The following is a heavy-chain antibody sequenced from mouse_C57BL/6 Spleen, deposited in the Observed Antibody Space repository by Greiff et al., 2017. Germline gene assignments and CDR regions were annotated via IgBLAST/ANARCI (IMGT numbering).Heavy chain of an antibody. D-gene: IGHD2-5*01. J-gene: IGHJ4*01. CDR2: IDPETGGT. V-gene: IGHV1-15*01. CDR1: GYTFTDYE. CDR3: TRDPYYSTYYYAMDY. Sequence: VQLQQSGAELVRPGASVTLSCKASGYTFTDYEMHWVKQTPVHGLEWIGAIDPETGGTAYNQKFKGKAILTADKSSSTAYMELRSLTSEDSAVYYCTRDPYYSTYYYAMDYWGQGTSVTVSS.